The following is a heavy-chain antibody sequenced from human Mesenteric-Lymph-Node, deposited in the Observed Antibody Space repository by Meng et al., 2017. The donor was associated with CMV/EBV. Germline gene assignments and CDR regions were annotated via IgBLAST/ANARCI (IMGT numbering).Heavy chain of an antibody. CDR3: AMLFFTGTNCHADY. CDR1: VFALRSSA. J-gene: IGHJ4*02. Sequence: ASVFALRSSALALFRLVPWMWLELSSASCACGSRTYYACSVNSRFTIARDDSKNPLYLQKSSLRAEDTAAYCCAMLFFTGTNCHADYWGQGSLVTVSS. V-gene: IGHV3-23*01. CDR2: SCACGSRT. D-gene: IGHD2-2*01.